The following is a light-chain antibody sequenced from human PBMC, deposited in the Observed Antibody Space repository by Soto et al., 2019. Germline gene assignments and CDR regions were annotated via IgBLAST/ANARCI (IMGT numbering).Light chain of an antibody. V-gene: IGKV3-11*01. CDR3: QQYNKWPLIT. J-gene: IGKJ5*01. CDR1: QSVSSY. Sequence: EIVSTQSPATLSLSPGERATLSCRASQSVSSYLAWYQQKPGQAPRLLIYDASNRATGIPARFSGSGSGTDFTLTISSLQSEDFALYYCQQYNKWPLITFGQGTRLEIK. CDR2: DAS.